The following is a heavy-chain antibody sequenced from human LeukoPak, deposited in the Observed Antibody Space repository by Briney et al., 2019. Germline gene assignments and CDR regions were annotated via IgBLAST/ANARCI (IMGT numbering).Heavy chain of an antibody. CDR1: GFTFDDYA. D-gene: IGHD6-13*01. Sequence: GRSLSLSCAASGFTFDDYAMHWVRQAPGKGLEWVSGISWNSGSIGYADSVKGRFTISRDNAKNSLYLQMNSLRAEDTALYYCAKDMLYSSSWYYFDYWGQGTLVTVSS. J-gene: IGHJ4*02. CDR3: AKDMLYSSSWYYFDY. CDR2: ISWNSGSI. V-gene: IGHV3-9*01.